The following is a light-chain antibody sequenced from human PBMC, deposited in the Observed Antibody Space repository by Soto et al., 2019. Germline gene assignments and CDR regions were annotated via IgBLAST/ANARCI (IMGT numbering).Light chain of an antibody. CDR1: QSVSSSY. Sequence: EIVLTQSPGTLSLSPGERATLSCRASQSVSSSYLAWYQQKPGQAPRLPLYGASNRPTGIPDRFSGSGAGTDFTLPISRLEPEDFAMYYCQQDDSSPLTFGGGTKVEIK. CDR2: GAS. V-gene: IGKV3-20*01. J-gene: IGKJ4*01. CDR3: QQDDSSPLT.